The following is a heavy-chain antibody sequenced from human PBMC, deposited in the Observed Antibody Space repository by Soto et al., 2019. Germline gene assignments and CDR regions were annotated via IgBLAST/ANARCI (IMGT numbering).Heavy chain of an antibody. D-gene: IGHD2-15*01. J-gene: IGHJ5*02. CDR3: ARVPRSGNWFDP. Sequence: SETLSLTCTVSGGSISSGGYYWSWIRQHPGKGLEWIGYIYYSGSTYYNPSLKSRVTISVDTSKNQFSLKLSSVTAADTAVYYCARVPRSGNWFDPWGQGTLVTVSS. V-gene: IGHV4-31*03. CDR1: GGSISSGGYY. CDR2: IYYSGST.